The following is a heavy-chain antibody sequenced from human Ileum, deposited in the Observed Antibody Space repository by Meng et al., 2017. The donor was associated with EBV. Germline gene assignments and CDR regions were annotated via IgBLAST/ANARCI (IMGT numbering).Heavy chain of an antibody. J-gene: IGHJ5*02. CDR2: ISAYNGNT. D-gene: IGHD1-14*01. Sequence: QVQLVQSGAGVKKPGASVKGSCKASGYIFNNYGVSWVRQAPGQGPEWMGWISAYNGNTNYAQNFQGRFTMTTDTSTSTAYMELRSLRSDDTAVYYCARDLPGGTKGTWLNLWGQGTLVTVSS. CDR1: GYIFNNYG. CDR3: ARDLPGGTKGTWLNL. V-gene: IGHV1-18*01.